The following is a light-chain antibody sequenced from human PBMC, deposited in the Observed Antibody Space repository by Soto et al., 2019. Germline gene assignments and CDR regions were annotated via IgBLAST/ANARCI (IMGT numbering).Light chain of an antibody. Sequence: QLVLTKPPSESGTPGQRVTISCSGSSSSIGSNLVNWYQQLPGTAPKLLIYKDDQRPSGVPDRFSASKSGTSASLAISGLQSDDEAKYYCVTWDDSLKSVVFGGGIKLTVL. CDR3: VTWDDSLKSVV. J-gene: IGLJ2*01. CDR2: KDD. CDR1: SSSIGSNL. V-gene: IGLV1-44*01.